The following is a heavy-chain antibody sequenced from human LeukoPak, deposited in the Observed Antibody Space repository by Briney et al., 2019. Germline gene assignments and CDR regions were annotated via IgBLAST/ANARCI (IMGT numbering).Heavy chain of an antibody. V-gene: IGHV3-7*01. Sequence: PGGSLRLSCVASGFPFSSYWMTWVRQAPGKGLEWVANIKQDGSKKSYVDSVKGRFTISRDNSKNTLYLQMNSLRAEDTAVYYCATVASRIDYWGQGTLVTVSS. CDR2: IKQDGSKK. J-gene: IGHJ4*02. CDR3: ATVASRIDY. CDR1: GFPFSSYW. D-gene: IGHD2-15*01.